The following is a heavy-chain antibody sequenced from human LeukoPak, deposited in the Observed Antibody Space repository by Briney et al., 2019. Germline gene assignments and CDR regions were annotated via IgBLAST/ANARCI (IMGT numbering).Heavy chain of an antibody. CDR1: GYTVTSYD. D-gene: IGHD6-13*01. CDR2: MNPNGGKT. J-gene: IGHJ4*02. Sequence: ASVKVSCKASGYTVTSYDINWVRQATGQGLEWMGWMNPNGGKTGYAQKFQGRVTMTRNTSISTAYMELSSLRSEDTAVYYCAGSSFIAAAGYFYWGQGTLVTVSS. CDR3: AGSSFIAAAGYFY. V-gene: IGHV1-8*01.